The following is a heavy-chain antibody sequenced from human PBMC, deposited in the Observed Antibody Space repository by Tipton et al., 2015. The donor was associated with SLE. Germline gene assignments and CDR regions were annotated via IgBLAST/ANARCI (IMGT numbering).Heavy chain of an antibody. Sequence: QLVQSGAEVKKPGASVKVSCKASHYTFTSYGITWVRQAPGQGLEWMGWISAYNGNTNYAQKLQGRVTMTTDTSTSTAYMELRSLRSYDTAVYYCSREATAMGPFDYWGQGTLVTVPS. CDR2: ISAYNGNT. V-gene: IGHV1-18*01. CDR3: SREATAMGPFDY. J-gene: IGHJ4*02. CDR1: HYTFTSYG. D-gene: IGHD5-18*01.